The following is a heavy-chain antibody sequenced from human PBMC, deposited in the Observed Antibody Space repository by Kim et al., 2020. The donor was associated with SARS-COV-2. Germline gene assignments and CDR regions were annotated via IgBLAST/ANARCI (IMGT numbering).Heavy chain of an antibody. CDR1: GFTFGDYD. J-gene: IGHJ4*02. D-gene: IGHD6-13*01. V-gene: IGHV3-11*03. CDR2: ISRSSSNT. Sequence: GGSLRLSCAASGFTFGDYDMSWIRQAPGKGLEWVSYISRSSSNTDYADSVKGRFTISRDNAKNSLYLQMNSLRAEDTAVYYCASQSGLAADGTTSVDYWGPGTLVTVSS. CDR3: ASQSGLAADGTTSVDY.